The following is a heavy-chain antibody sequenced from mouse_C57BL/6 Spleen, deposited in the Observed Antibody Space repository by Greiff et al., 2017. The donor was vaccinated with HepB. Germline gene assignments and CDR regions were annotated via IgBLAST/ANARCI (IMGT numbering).Heavy chain of an antibody. CDR2: IYPRSGNT. D-gene: IGHD2-5*01. CDR3: ARSGSNYVPYYYAMDY. Sequence: QVQLQQSGAELARPGASVKLSCKASGYTFTSYGISWVKQRTGQGLEWIGEIYPRSGNTYYNEKFKGKATLTADKSSSTAYMELRSLTSEDSAVYFCARSGSNYVPYYYAMDYWGQGTSVTVSS. CDR1: GYTFTSYG. V-gene: IGHV1-81*01. J-gene: IGHJ4*01.